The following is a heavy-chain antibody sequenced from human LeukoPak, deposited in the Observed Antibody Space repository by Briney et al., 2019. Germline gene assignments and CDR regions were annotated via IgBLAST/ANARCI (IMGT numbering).Heavy chain of an antibody. CDR2: MSPNSGIT. Sequence: ASVKVSCKASGYTFTNYDINWVRQATGQGLEWMGWMSPNSGITGYAQKFQGRVTMTRNTSITTVYMELSSLRSEDTAVYYCSYGMAVWGQGTTVTVSS. V-gene: IGHV1-8*01. CDR1: GYTFTNYD. CDR3: SYGMAV. J-gene: IGHJ6*02.